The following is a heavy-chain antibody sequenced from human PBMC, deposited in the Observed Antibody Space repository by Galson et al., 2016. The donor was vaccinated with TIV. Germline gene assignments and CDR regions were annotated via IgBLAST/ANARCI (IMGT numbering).Heavy chain of an antibody. V-gene: IGHV3-66*02. J-gene: IGHJ6*02. Sequence: SLRLSCAASGLIVTDNSMTWVRQAPGKGLEWVALIYDDGKKMYADSVQGRFTISRDSSKNVRYLQMTSLRGEDTAVYFCARDRRHCGNECFLRYYYGMDVWGQGTTVTVSS. CDR3: ARDRRHCGNECFLRYYYGMDV. CDR2: IYDDGKK. CDR1: GLIVTDNS. D-gene: IGHD2-21*01.